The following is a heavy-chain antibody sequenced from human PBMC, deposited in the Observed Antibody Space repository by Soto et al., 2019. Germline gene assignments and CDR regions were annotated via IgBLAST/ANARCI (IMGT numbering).Heavy chain of an antibody. CDR1: GGSISSGDYY. D-gene: IGHD1-1*01. V-gene: IGHV4-31*03. J-gene: IGHJ5*01. Sequence: PSETLSLTCTVSGGSISSGDYYWNWIRQRPGKGLEWIGYIFYRGSTYYNPSLKSRLTISVDTSKNQFSLKLSSVTAADTAVYYCAREGTTVWAPFDSWGQGTLVTVSS. CDR2: IFYRGST. CDR3: AREGTTVWAPFDS.